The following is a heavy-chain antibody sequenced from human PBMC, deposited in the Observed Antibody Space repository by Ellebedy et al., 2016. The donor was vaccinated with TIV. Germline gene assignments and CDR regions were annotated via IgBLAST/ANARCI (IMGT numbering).Heavy chain of an antibody. CDR3: AGEGSYGGRYFDY. Sequence: GGSLRLSXAASGFTFSSYWMHWVRQAPEKGLVWVSRINSDGSSTNYADSVKGRFTISRDNAKNTLYLQMNSLRAEDTAVYYCAGEGSYGGRYFDYWGQGTLVTVSS. CDR1: GFTFSSYW. V-gene: IGHV3-74*01. D-gene: IGHD5-18*01. CDR2: INSDGSST. J-gene: IGHJ4*02.